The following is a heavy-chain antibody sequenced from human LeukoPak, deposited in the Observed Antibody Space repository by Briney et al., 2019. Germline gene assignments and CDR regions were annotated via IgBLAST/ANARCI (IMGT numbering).Heavy chain of an antibody. CDR1: GFTFSNAW. CDR3: TTEAYYYDSSGYSGY. Sequence: GGSLRLSCAASGFTFSNAWMSWVRQAPGKGLEWVGRIKSKTDGGTTDYAAPVKGRFTISRDDSKNTLYLQMNSLKTEDTAVYYCTTEAYYYDSSGYSGYWGQGTLVTVSS. J-gene: IGHJ4*02. D-gene: IGHD3-22*01. V-gene: IGHV3-15*01. CDR2: IKSKTDGGTT.